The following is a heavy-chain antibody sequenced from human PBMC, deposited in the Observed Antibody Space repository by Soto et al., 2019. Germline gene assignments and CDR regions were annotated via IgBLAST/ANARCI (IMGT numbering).Heavy chain of an antibody. J-gene: IGHJ4*02. CDR2: ISSSSSYI. V-gene: IGHV3-21*01. D-gene: IGHD2-2*01. CDR1: GFTFSSYS. Sequence: GGSLRLSCAASGFTFSSYSMNWVRQAPGKGLEWVSSISSSSSYIYYADSVKGRFTISRDNAKNSLYLQMNSLRAEDTAVYYCARDRYFSSTSCYEKFDYWGQGTLVTVSS. CDR3: ARDRYFSSTSCYEKFDY.